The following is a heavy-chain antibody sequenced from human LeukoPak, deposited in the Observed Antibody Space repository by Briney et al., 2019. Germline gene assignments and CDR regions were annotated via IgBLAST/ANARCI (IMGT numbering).Heavy chain of an antibody. J-gene: IGHJ4*02. CDR3: AKQGSRGWLSAFKY. CDR2: ISGSDGTT. Sequence: PRGSLRLSCAASGFIFSNYAMSWVRQAPGKGLEWVSGISGSDGTTYFADSVKGRFTISRDNSKNTLYLQMNSLRADDTALYYCAKQGSRGWLSAFKYWGQGALATVSS. V-gene: IGHV3-23*01. CDR1: GFIFSNYA. D-gene: IGHD6-19*01.